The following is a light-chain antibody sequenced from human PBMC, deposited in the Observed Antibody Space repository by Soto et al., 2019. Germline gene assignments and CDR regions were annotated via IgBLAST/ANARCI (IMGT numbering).Light chain of an antibody. CDR3: QQYASSVT. J-gene: IGKJ1*01. CDR2: GAS. V-gene: IGKV3-20*01. CDR1: QSFSSTF. Sequence: EILLTQSPDSLSLSPGDRDTLSCRASQSFSSTFFAWYQQKPGQAPRLLIYGASSRATGIPDRFSGSGSGPDFTLTISRVEPEDFAVYYCQQYASSVTFGQGTKVEIK.